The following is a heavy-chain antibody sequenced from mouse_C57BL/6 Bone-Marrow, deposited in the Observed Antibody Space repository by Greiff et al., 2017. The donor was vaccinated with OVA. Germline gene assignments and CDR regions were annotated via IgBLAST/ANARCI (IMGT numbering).Heavy chain of an antibody. CDR3: ANLYFDY. J-gene: IGHJ2*01. Sequence: QVHVKQPGAELVRPGSSVKLSCKASGYTFTSYWMHWVKQRPIQGLEWIGNIYPSDSETHYNQKFKDKATLTVDKSSSTAYMELSSLTSEDSAVYYCANLYFDYWGQGTTLTVSS. CDR1: GYTFTSYW. CDR2: IYPSDSET. V-gene: IGHV1-52*01.